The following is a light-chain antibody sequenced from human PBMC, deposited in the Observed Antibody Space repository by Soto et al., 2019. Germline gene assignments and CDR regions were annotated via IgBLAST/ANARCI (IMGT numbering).Light chain of an antibody. CDR1: QGISSY. CDR3: QQLNTYPRT. J-gene: IGKJ1*01. Sequence: DIQLTQSPSFLSASVGGRVTITCRASQGISSYLAWYQQKPGKAPKLLIYAASTLQSGVPSRFSGSGSGTEFTLTISSLQPEDFVTYYCQQLNTYPRTFGQGTKVDIK. CDR2: AAS. V-gene: IGKV1-9*01.